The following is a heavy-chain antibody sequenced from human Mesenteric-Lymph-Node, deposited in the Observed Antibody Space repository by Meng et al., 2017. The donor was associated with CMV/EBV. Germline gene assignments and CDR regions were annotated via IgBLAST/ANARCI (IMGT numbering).Heavy chain of an antibody. CDR3: ATGEGKGGGY. D-gene: IGHD3-10*01. CDR2: MYYSGST. Sequence: LTCTVSGGSISSGGYYWTWIRQHPGQGLEWIGTMYYSGSTWYNPSLKSRITISIDTSEDHFSLKLTSVTAADTAVYYCATGEGKGGGYWGQGTLVTVSS. V-gene: IGHV4-31*03. J-gene: IGHJ4*02. CDR1: GGSISSGGYY.